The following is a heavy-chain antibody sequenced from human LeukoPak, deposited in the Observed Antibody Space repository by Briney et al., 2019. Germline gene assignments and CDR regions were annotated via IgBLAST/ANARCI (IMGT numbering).Heavy chain of an antibody. CDR2: IYPGDSDT. CDR1: GYSFTSYW. D-gene: IGHD3-22*01. J-gene: IGHJ4*02. Sequence: GESLKISCKGSGYSFTSYWIGWVRQMPGKGLERMGIIYPGDSDTRYSPSFQGQVTISADKSISTAYLQWSSLKASDTAMYYCARRGFDYYDSSGYYYPWDYWGQGTLVTVSS. CDR3: ARRGFDYYDSSGYYYPWDY. V-gene: IGHV5-51*01.